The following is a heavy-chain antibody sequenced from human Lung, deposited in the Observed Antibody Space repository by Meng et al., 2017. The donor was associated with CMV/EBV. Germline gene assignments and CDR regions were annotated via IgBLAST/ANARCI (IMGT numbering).Heavy chain of an antibody. CDR3: AIEARAAGTDEYFDY. CDR1: GYTFTGYY. J-gene: IGHJ4*02. CDR2: INPNSGGT. Sequence: ASVKVSXQASGYTFTGYYMHWVRQAPGQGLEWMGWINPNSGGTNYAQKFQGRVTMTRDTSISTTYMELSRLRSDDTAVYYCAIEARAAGTDEYFDYWGQGXLVT. D-gene: IGHD6-13*01. V-gene: IGHV1-2*02.